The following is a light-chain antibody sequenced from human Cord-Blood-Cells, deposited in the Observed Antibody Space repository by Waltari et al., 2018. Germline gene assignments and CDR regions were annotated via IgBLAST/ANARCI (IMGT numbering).Light chain of an antibody. CDR2: GNS. CDR3: QSYDSSLSGSV. V-gene: IGLV1-40*01. J-gene: IGLJ2*01. Sequence: QSVLTQPPSVSGAPGQRVTISCTGSSSNIGAGYDVHWYQQLPGTAPKLLIYGNSNLPSGVPDRFSGSKSGTSASLAITGLQAEDEADYYGQSYDSSLSGSVFGGGTKLTVL. CDR1: SSNIGAGYD.